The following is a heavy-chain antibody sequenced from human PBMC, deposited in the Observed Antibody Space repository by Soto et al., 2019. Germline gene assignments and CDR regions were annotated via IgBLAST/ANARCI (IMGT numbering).Heavy chain of an antibody. J-gene: IGHJ6*04. CDR3: ARRMQDIVVDYYGMDV. CDR2: ISSSSSYI. Sequence: GGSLRLSCAASGFTFSSYSMNWVRQAPGKGLEWVSSISSSSSYIYYADSVKGRFTISRDNAKNSLYLQMNSLRAEDTAVYYCARRMQDIVVDYYGMDVWGKGTTVTVSS. V-gene: IGHV3-21*01. D-gene: IGHD2-15*01. CDR1: GFTFSSYS.